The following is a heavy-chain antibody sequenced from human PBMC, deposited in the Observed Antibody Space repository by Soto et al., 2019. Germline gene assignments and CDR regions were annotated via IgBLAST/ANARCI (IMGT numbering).Heavy chain of an antibody. CDR1: GFTFSSFV. Sequence: QGQLVESGGGGVQPGRSLSLSCATSGFTFSSFVMHWVRQAPGKGLEWVAVIYHDGSNKYYADSVKGRLTISRDNSKSTLYLQMNSLRAEDTAVYYCASRVGAVDYWGQGTLVTVSS. D-gene: IGHD3-16*01. CDR3: ASRVGAVDY. V-gene: IGHV3-33*01. CDR2: IYHDGSNK. J-gene: IGHJ4*02.